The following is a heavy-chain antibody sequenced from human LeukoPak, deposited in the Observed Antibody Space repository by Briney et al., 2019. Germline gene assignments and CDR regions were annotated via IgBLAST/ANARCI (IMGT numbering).Heavy chain of an antibody. J-gene: IGHJ6*03. V-gene: IGHV1-69*06. CDR1: GGTFSSYA. Sequence: ASVKVSCKASGGTFSSYAISWVRQAPGQGLEWMGGIIPIFRTANYAQKFQGRVTITADKSTSTAYMELSSLRSDDTAVYYCAREMADCSSTSCSRTPYYYYYMDVWGKGTTVTVSS. CDR3: AREMADCSSTSCSRTPYYYYYMDV. CDR2: IIPIFRTA. D-gene: IGHD2-2*01.